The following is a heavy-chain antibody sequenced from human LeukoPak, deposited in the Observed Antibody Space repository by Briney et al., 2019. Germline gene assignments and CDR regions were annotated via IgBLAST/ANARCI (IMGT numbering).Heavy chain of an antibody. D-gene: IGHD1-26*01. CDR1: GGSISSGTYY. J-gene: IGHJ4*02. Sequence: SETLSLTCTVSGGSISSGTYYWSWIRQPAGKGLEWIGRIFTSGSANYNPSLKSRVTISVDTSKNQFSLKLSSVTAADTAVYYCARVASIRFYIVGASPLAYWGQGTLVTVSS. V-gene: IGHV4-61*02. CDR2: IFTSGSA. CDR3: ARVASIRFYIVGASPLAY.